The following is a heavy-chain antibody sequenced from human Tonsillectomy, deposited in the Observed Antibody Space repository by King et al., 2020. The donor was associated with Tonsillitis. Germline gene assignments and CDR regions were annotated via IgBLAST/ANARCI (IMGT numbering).Heavy chain of an antibody. V-gene: IGHV4-59*08. D-gene: IGHD5-18*01. Sequence: QLQESGPGLLKPSETLSLTCTVSGGSISSYYWSWIRQPPGRGLEWIGYIYYSGSTNYNPSLKSRVTISVDTSKNQFSLKLSSVTAADTAVYYCAGRGIQLWTWYFDYWGQGTLVTVSS. J-gene: IGHJ4*02. CDR3: AGRGIQLWTWYFDY. CDR2: IYYSGST. CDR1: GGSISSYY.